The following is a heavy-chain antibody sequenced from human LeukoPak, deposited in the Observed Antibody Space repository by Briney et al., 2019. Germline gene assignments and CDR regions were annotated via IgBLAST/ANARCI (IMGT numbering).Heavy chain of an antibody. V-gene: IGHV3-30-3*01. CDR3: AREQWPYYFDY. D-gene: IGHD6-19*01. Sequence: GGSLRLSCAASGFTFSRYAMHWVRQAPGKGLEWVAAISYDGSNKYYADSVKGRFTISRDNSKNTLYLQMNSLRAEGTAVYYCAREQWPYYFDYWGQGTLVTVSS. J-gene: IGHJ4*02. CDR1: GFTFSRYA. CDR2: ISYDGSNK.